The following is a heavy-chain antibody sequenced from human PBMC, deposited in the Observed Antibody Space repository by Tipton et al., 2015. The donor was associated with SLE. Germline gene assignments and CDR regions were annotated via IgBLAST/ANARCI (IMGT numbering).Heavy chain of an antibody. CDR1: DYSIKRGFY. D-gene: IGHD2-15*01. CDR3: ARYSLTNWHLDL. V-gene: IGHV4-38-2*02. Sequence: LRLSCTVSDYSIKRGFYWGWIRQSPGKGLEWIVNMYHSGTTYYNPSLKSRVTISVDTSRNQFSLKLTSVTAADSAVYYCARYSLTNWHLDLWGRGTLVTVSS. J-gene: IGHJ2*01. CDR2: MYHSGTT.